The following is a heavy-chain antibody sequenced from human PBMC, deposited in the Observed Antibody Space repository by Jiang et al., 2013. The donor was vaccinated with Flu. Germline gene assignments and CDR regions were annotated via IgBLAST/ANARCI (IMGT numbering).Heavy chain of an antibody. CDR3: ARRPFDYGGNSRNWFDP. CDR1: GYSFTSYW. CDR2: IDPSDSYT. Sequence: GAEVKKPGESLRISCKGSGYSFTSYWISWVRQMPGKGLEWMGRIDPSDSYTNYSPSFQGHVTISADKSISTAYLQWSSLKASDTAMYYCARRPFDYGGNSRNWFDPWGQGTLVTVSS. J-gene: IGHJ5*02. V-gene: IGHV5-10-1*01. D-gene: IGHD4-23*01.